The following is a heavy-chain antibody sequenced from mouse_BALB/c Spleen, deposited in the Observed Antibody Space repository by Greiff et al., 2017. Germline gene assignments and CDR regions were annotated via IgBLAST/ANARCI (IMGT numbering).Heavy chain of an antibody. J-gene: IGHJ2*01. Sequence: VQLKESGGGLVQPGGSRKLSCAASGFTFSSFGMHWVRQAPEKGLEWVAYISSGSSTIYYADTVKGRFTISRDNPKNTLFLQMTSLRSEDTAMYYCARGGYDGFDYWGQGTTLTVSS. CDR3: ARGGYDGFDY. V-gene: IGHV5-17*02. D-gene: IGHD2-14*01. CDR1: GFTFSSFG. CDR2: ISSGSSTI.